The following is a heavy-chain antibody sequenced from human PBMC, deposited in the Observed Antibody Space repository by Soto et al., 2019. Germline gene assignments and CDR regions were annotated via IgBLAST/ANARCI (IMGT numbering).Heavy chain of an antibody. Sequence: SETLSLTCTVSGGSISSGDYYWSWIRQPPGKGLEWIGYIYYSGSTYYNPSLKSRVTISVDTSKNQFSLKLSSVTAADTAVYYCARGVLRFLVWLPIRDAFDIWGQGPTVT. CDR3: ARGVLRFLVWLPIRDAFDI. CDR2: IYYSGST. D-gene: IGHD3-3*01. V-gene: IGHV4-30-4*01. J-gene: IGHJ3*02. CDR1: GGSISSGDYY.